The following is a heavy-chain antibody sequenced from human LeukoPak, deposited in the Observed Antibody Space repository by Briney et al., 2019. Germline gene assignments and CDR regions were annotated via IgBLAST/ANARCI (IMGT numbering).Heavy chain of an antibody. CDR2: IKSKTDGGTT. D-gene: IGHD3-10*01. Sequence: GGSLRLSCAASGFTFSSAWMSWVRQAPGKGLEWVGHIKSKTDGGTTDYAAPVKGRFTISRDDSKNTLFLQMNSLKTEDTAVYYCTLPWGSGSYYDYWGQGTLVTVSS. CDR3: TLPWGSGSYYDY. V-gene: IGHV3-15*01. CDR1: GFTFSSAW. J-gene: IGHJ4*02.